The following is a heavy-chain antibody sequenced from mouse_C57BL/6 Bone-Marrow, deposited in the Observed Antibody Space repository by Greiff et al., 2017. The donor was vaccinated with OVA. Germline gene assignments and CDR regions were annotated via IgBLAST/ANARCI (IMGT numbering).Heavy chain of an antibody. CDR3: ARYHDY. Sequence: QVQLQQPGAELVMPGASVKLSCKASGYTFTSYWMHWVKQRPGQGLEWIGEIDPSDSYTNYNQKFKGKSTLTVDKSSSTAYMQLSSLTSEDSAVYYCARYHDYWGQGTTLTVSS. J-gene: IGHJ2*01. CDR2: IDPSDSYT. V-gene: IGHV1-69*01. CDR1: GYTFTSYW.